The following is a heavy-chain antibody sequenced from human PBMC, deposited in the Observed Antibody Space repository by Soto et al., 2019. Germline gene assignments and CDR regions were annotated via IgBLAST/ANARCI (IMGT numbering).Heavy chain of an antibody. CDR1: GYSFTSYW. Sequence: GASLKISCKGSGYSFTSYWISWVRQMPGKGLEWMGRIDPSDSYTNYSPSFQGHVTISADKSISTAYLQWSSLKASDTAMYYCARFVGLWPALTHYYYYGMGVWGQGTTVTSP. CDR3: ARFVGLWPALTHYYYYGMGV. CDR2: IDPSDSYT. D-gene: IGHD5-18*01. V-gene: IGHV5-10-1*01. J-gene: IGHJ6*02.